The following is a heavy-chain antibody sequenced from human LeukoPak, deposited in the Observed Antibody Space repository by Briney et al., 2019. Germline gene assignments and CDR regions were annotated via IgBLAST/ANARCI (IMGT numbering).Heavy chain of an antibody. CDR1: GGSISSYY. CDR2: IYYSGRT. J-gene: IGHJ5*02. CDR3: ARDVIGNNWFDP. D-gene: IGHD3-16*02. Sequence: PSETLSLTCTVSGGSISSYYWSWIRQPPGKGLEWIGYIYYSGRTNYNPSLKSRVTVSVDTSKNQFSLKLSSVTAADTAVYYCARDVIGNNWFDPWGQGTLVTVSS. V-gene: IGHV4-59*01.